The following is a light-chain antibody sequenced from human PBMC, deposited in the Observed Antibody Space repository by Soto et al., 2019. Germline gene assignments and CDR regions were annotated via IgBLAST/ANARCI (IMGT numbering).Light chain of an antibody. CDR2: EAS. J-gene: IGKJ5*01. CDR3: QQANSFPIT. CDR1: QGITNR. Sequence: DIQMTQSPSSVSASVGDRVTITCRASQGITNRLAWYQQKPGKAPKLLIYEASSLQSGVPSRISGSGSGTDFTLTISSLQPEDFATYYGQQANSFPITFGQGTRLEIK. V-gene: IGKV1D-12*01.